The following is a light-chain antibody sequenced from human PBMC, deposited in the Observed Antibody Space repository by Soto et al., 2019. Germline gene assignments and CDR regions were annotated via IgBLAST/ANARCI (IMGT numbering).Light chain of an antibody. V-gene: IGKV3-15*01. J-gene: IGKJ3*01. CDR1: RTVSTN. Sequence: DIVMTQSPATLSVSPGERATLSCRASRTVSTNLAWYQQKPGQAPRLLIYYTSTRATGIPARFSGSGSGKEFTLTISSLQSEDFAVYSCQQYNNWPPGATFGPGTKVEIK. CDR2: YTS. CDR3: QQYNNWPPGAT.